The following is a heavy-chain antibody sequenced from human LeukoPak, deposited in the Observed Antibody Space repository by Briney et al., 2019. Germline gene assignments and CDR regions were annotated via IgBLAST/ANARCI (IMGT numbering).Heavy chain of an antibody. J-gene: IGHJ4*02. D-gene: IGHD6-6*01. CDR2: INPNSGGT. CDR3: ARDREYSSSSGPFDY. V-gene: IGHV1-2*02. CDR1: GYTFTGYY. Sequence: ASVKVSCKASGYTFTGYYMHWVRQAPGQGLEWMGWINPNSGGTNYAQKFQGRVTMTRDTSISTAYMELSRLRSDDTAVYYCARDREYSSSSGPFDYWGQGTLVTVSS.